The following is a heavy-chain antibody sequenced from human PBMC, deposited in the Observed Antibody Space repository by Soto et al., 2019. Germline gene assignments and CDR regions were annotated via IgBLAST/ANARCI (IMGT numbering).Heavy chain of an antibody. Sequence: QVQLQESGPGLVKPSETLSLTCTVSGGSISSYYWSWIRQPPGKGLEWIGYIYYSGSTNYNPSLKSRVTISVDTSKNQCSLKLSSVTAADTAVYYCARDGRLDAFDIWGQGTMVTVSS. D-gene: IGHD6-25*01. CDR1: GGSISSYY. CDR3: ARDGRLDAFDI. CDR2: IYYSGST. V-gene: IGHV4-59*01. J-gene: IGHJ3*02.